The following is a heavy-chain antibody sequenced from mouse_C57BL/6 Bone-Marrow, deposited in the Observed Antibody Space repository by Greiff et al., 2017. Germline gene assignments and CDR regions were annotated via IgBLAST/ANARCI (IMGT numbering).Heavy chain of an antibody. CDR2: IDPNSGGT. Sequence: HVPLLPPCSDLVQPGASVQLSCKASGYTFTSYWMHWVQQRPGRGLEWIGRIDPNSGGTKYNEKFKSKATLTVDKPSSTAYMQLSSLTSEDSAVYYCASERVYYYYFDYWGQGTTLTVSS. D-gene: IGHD1-1*01. CDR1: GYTFTSYW. V-gene: IGHV1-72*01. J-gene: IGHJ2*01. CDR3: ASERVYYYYFDY.